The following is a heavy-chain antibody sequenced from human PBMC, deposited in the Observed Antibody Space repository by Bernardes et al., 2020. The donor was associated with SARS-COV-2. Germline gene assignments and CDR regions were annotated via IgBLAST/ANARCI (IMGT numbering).Heavy chain of an antibody. V-gene: IGHV4-59*01. CDR3: AAGGDYGGNSELDY. CDR2: IYYSGST. J-gene: IGHJ4*02. CDR1: GGSISSYY. D-gene: IGHD4-17*01. Sequence: SEPLYLTCTVSGGSISSYYWSWIRQPPGKGLEWIGYIYYSGSTNYNPSLKSRVTISVDTSKNQFSLKLSSVTAADTAVYYCAAGGDYGGNSELDYWGQGTLVTVSS.